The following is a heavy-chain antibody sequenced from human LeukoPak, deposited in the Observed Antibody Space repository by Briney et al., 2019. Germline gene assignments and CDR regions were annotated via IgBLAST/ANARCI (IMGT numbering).Heavy chain of an antibody. J-gene: IGHJ4*02. CDR1: GGSISSSSYY. D-gene: IGHD5-24*01. CDR2: IYYSGST. V-gene: IGHV4-39*01. Sequence: SETLSLTCTVSGGSISSSSYYWGWLRQPPGKGLEWIGSIYYSGSTYYNPSLKSRVTISVDTSKNQFSLRLSSVTAADTAVYYCARHIGRDGYGPTFDYWGQGTLVTVSS. CDR3: ARHIGRDGYGPTFDY.